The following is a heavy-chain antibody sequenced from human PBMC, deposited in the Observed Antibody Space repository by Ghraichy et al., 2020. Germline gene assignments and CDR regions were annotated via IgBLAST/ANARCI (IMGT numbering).Heavy chain of an antibody. CDR2: ISGSGENT. Sequence: GGSLRLSCVASGFTFNNYAMAWVRQAPGKGLEWVSSISGSGENTYSADPVKGRFSISRDNWKNTLYLQMNSLSAEDTAVYYCAKDLIAARTSWGQGTLVTVSS. CDR1: GFTFNNYA. J-gene: IGHJ4*02. V-gene: IGHV3-23*01. CDR3: AKDLIAARTS. D-gene: IGHD6-6*01.